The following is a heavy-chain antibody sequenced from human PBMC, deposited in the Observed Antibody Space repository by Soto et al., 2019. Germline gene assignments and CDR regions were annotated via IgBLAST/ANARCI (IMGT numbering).Heavy chain of an antibody. CDR2: TYNSERT. CDR1: GGSISGYY. CDR3: AREPLAHSYFDL. J-gene: IGHJ4*02. Sequence: PSESLSLTCTVSGGSISGYYWSWIRQPAGKGLEWIGRTYNSERTNYNPSLKSRVTMSMDTSKNQFSLKLTSVTAADTAVYFCAREPLAHSYFDLWGQGTLVTVSS. V-gene: IGHV4-4*07.